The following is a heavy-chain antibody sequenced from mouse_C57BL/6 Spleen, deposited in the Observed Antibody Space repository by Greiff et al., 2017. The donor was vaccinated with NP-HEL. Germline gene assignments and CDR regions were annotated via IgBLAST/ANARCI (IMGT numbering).Heavy chain of an antibody. V-gene: IGHV14-4*01. CDR1: GFNIKDDY. J-gene: IGHJ4*01. D-gene: IGHD1-1*01. CDR2: IDPENGDT. CDR3: TTCTTVVATGGFDY. Sequence: VQLQQSGAELVRPGASVKLSCTASGFNIKDDYMHWVKQRPEQGLEWIGWIDPENGDTEYASKFKGQATITADTSSNPAYLQVSSLTSEDTAVYYCTTCTTVVATGGFDYWGQGTSVTVAS.